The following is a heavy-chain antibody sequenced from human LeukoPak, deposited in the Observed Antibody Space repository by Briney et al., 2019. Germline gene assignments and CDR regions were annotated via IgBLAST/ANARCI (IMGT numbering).Heavy chain of an antibody. V-gene: IGHV4-59*01. J-gene: IGHJ6*02. CDR3: ASGAGSYYRPYYYYGMDV. CDR2: IYYSGST. Sequence: PSETLSLTCTVSGGSISSYYWSWIRQPPGKGLEWIGYIYYSGSTNYNPSLKSRVTISVDTSKNQFSLKLSSVTAADTAVYYCASGAGSYYRPYYYYGMDVWGQGTTVTVSS. CDR1: GGSISSYY. D-gene: IGHD1-26*01.